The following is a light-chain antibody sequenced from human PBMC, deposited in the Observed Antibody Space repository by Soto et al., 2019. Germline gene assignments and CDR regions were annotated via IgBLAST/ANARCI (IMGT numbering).Light chain of an antibody. CDR1: RGLASSY. CDR2: AAS. J-gene: IGKJ2*01. V-gene: IGKV3-20*01. CDR3: QQYGSSPPYT. Sequence: DMVLTQSPVTLSLSPGERATLSCRASRGLASSYLGWYQQKPGQPPRLLLYAASKRATGIPDRFSGSGSGTDFTLTINRLEPEDSAVYYCQQYGSSPPYTFGQGTKVDIK.